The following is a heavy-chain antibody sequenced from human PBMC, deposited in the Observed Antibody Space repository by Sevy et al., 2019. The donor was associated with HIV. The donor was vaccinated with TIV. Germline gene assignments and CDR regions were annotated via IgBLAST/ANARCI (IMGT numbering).Heavy chain of an antibody. Sequence: GGSLRLSCAASRFTFSSYGMHWVRQAPGKGLEWVAVIWYDGSNKYYADSVKGRFTISRDNSKNTLYLQMNSLRAEDTAVYYCARDGYCSSTSCYYYYGMDVWGQGTTVTVSS. CDR1: RFTFSSYG. J-gene: IGHJ6*02. V-gene: IGHV3-33*01. CDR2: IWYDGSNK. D-gene: IGHD2-2*03. CDR3: ARDGYCSSTSCYYYYGMDV.